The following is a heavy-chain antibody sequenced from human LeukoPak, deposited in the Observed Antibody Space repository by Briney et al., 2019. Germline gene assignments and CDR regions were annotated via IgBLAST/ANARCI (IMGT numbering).Heavy chain of an antibody. CDR2: ISGSGGST. J-gene: IGHJ4*02. Sequence: GGSLRLSCAASGFTFSSYAMSWVRQAPGKGLEWVSAISGSGGSTYYADSVKGRFTISRDNSKNSLYLQMNSLRAEDTAVYYCARDPIGYDSSGYYDYWGQGTLVTVSS. D-gene: IGHD3-22*01. CDR1: GFTFSSYA. V-gene: IGHV3-23*01. CDR3: ARDPIGYDSSGYYDY.